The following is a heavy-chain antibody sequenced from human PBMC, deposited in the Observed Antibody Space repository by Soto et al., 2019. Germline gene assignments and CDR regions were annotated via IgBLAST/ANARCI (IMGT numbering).Heavy chain of an antibody. CDR1: GFTFSSYA. J-gene: IGHJ6*02. V-gene: IGHV3-23*01. CDR2: ISNSGRNT. Sequence: EVQLLESGGGLVQPGGSLRLSCAASGFTFSSYAMSWVHQAPGKGLEWVSTISNSGRNTYYGDSVKGRFTISRDNSKNTLYLQVSSLRADDTAVYYCASAYYHYYGLDVWGQGTAVTVSS. CDR3: ASAYYHYYGLDV.